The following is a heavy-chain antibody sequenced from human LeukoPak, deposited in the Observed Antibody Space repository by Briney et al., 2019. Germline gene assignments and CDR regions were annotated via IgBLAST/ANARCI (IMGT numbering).Heavy chain of an antibody. CDR2: IYYSGST. V-gene: IGHV4-39*07. J-gene: IGHJ4*02. CDR3: ARLKSTDSGWAYYFDY. CDR1: GGSISSSSYY. Sequence: SETLSLTCTVSGGSISSSSYYWGWIRQPPGKGLEWIGSIYYSGSTYYNPSLKSRVTISVDTSKNQFSLKLSSVTAADTAVYYCARLKSTDSGWAYYFDYWGQGTLVTVSS. D-gene: IGHD6-19*01.